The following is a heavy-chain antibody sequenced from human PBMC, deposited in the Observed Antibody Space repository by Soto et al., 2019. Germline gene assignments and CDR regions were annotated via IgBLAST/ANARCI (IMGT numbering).Heavy chain of an antibody. CDR3: ARLRACNTACDFDH. Sequence: QLQLRESGPGLERPSENLFLSCSVSGDSIDSHGAHWSWIRHSPGKGLEWIWTVAYTGTTYYPPPLGSGVTSTADKSRNQFSLKLTSVTAADTAVYSCARLRACNTACDFDHWGQGTLVTVSS. CDR2: VAYTGTT. J-gene: IGHJ4*01. V-gene: IGHV4-39*01. CDR1: GDSIDSHGAH. D-gene: IGHD3-10*01.